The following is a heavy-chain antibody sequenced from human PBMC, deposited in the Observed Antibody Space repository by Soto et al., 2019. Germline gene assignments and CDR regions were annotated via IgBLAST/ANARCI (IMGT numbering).Heavy chain of an antibody. D-gene: IGHD4-17*01. CDR2: IYTSGST. Sequence: PSETLSLTCTVSGGSISSYYWSWIRQPAGKGLEWIGRIYTSGSTNYNPSLKSRVTMSVDTSKNQFSLKLSSVTAADTAAYYCARDLVWSGDSDAFDIWGQGTMVTVSS. V-gene: IGHV4-4*07. J-gene: IGHJ3*02. CDR1: GGSISSYY. CDR3: ARDLVWSGDSDAFDI.